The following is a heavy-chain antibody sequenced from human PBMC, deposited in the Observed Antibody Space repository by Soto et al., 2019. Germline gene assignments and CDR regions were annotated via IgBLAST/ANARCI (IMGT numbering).Heavy chain of an antibody. D-gene: IGHD2-2*01. Sequence: SETLSLTCTVSGGSISSSSYYWGWIRQPPGKGLEWIGSIYYSGSTYYNPSLKSRVTISVDTSKNQFSLKLSSVTAADTAVYYCARQTKYQLLLRYYYGMDVWGQGTTVTVS. J-gene: IGHJ6*02. CDR2: IYYSGST. CDR1: GGSISSSSYY. CDR3: ARQTKYQLLLRYYYGMDV. V-gene: IGHV4-39*01.